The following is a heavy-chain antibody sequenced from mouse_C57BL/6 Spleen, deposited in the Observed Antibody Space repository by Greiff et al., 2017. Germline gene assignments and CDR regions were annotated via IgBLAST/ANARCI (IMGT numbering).Heavy chain of an antibody. CDR2: INPSSGYT. Sequence: VQLQQSGAELARPGASVKMSCKASGYTFTSYTMHWVKQRPGQGLEWIGYINPSSGYTKYNQKFKDKATLTEDKSSSTAYMQLSSLTSEDSAVYYCARWGTTVVATDYWGQGTTLTVSS. J-gene: IGHJ2*01. CDR3: ARWGTTVVATDY. D-gene: IGHD1-1*01. CDR1: GYTFTSYT. V-gene: IGHV1-4*01.